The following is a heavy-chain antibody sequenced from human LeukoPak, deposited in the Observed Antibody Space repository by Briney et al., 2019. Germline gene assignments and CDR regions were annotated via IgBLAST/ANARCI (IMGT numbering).Heavy chain of an antibody. V-gene: IGHV3-30*18. CDR2: ISYDGSNK. D-gene: IGHD6-19*01. Sequence: GRSLRLSCAASGFTFSSYGMHWVRQAPGKGLEWVALISYDGSNKYYADSVKGRFTNSRDNSKNTLYLQMNSLRAEDTAVYYCAKDPSGWYPYYFDYWGQGTLVTVSS. CDR3: AKDPSGWYPYYFDY. CDR1: GFTFSSYG. J-gene: IGHJ4*02.